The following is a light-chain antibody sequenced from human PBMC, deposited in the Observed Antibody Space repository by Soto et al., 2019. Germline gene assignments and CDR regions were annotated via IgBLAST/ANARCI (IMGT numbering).Light chain of an antibody. CDR3: QQYDNSLYT. CDR1: QSVGSSY. J-gene: IGKJ2*01. Sequence: EIVLTQSPGTLSLSPGERATLSCRASQSVGSSYLAWYQQKPGQAPRLLIYGTSSRATGIPDRFSGSGSGTDFTLTISSLEREDFAVYYCQQYDNSLYTFGQGTQLEIK. V-gene: IGKV3-20*01. CDR2: GTS.